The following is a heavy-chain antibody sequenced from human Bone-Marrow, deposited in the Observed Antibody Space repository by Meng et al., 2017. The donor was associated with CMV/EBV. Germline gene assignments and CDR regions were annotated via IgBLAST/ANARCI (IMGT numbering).Heavy chain of an antibody. CDR3: ARGIVRGYSYGEPFDY. Sequence: SEPLSLTCAVYGGSFSGYYWSWIRQPPGKGLEWSGEINHSGSTNYNPSLKSRVTISVDTSKNQFSLKLSSVTAADPAVYYCARGIVRGYSYGEPFDYWGQGTLVTVSS. CDR1: GGSFSGYY. V-gene: IGHV4-34*01. D-gene: IGHD5-18*01. CDR2: INHSGST. J-gene: IGHJ4*02.